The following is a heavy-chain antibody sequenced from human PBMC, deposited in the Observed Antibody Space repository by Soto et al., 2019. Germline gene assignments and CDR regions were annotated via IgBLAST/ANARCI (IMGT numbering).Heavy chain of an antibody. D-gene: IGHD2-15*01. Sequence: GGSLRLSCAASGFIFNNFALSWVRQAPGKGLEWVSSINGGGSYTPHADSVKGRFTISRDNSKNTLYLQMNSLRAEDTAVYFCAKRGGGCSGGNCFRGFDYWGQGTLVTVSS. V-gene: IGHV3-23*01. CDR1: GFIFNNFA. CDR3: AKRGGGCSGGNCFRGFDY. CDR2: INGGGSYT. J-gene: IGHJ4*01.